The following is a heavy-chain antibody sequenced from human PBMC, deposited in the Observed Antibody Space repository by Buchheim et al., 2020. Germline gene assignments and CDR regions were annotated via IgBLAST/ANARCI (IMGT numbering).Heavy chain of an antibody. D-gene: IGHD3-9*01. CDR2: ISSSSSYT. CDR1: GFTFSDYY. CDR3: ARIWELRYFDWLSNYYFDY. Sequence: QVQLVESGGGLVKPGGSLRLSYAASGFTFSDYYMSWIRQAPGKGLEWVSYISSSSSYTNYADSVKGRFTIFRDNAKNSLYLQMNSLRAEDTAVYYCARIWELRYFDWLSNYYFDYWGQGTL. J-gene: IGHJ4*02. V-gene: IGHV3-11*06.